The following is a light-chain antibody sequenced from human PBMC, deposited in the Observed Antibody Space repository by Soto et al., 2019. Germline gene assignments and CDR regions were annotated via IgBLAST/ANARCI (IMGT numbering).Light chain of an antibody. CDR1: SSDVGSYNY. CDR2: EVR. Sequence: QSALTQPASVSGSPGQSITISCTGTSSDVGSYNYVSWYQQHPGKAPKLMIYEVRNRPSGVSDRFSGSKSGKTASLTIFGLQSEDEGDYFCAVWDDSLNGVVFGGGTKLTVL. V-gene: IGLV2-14*01. CDR3: AVWDDSLNGVV. J-gene: IGLJ2*01.